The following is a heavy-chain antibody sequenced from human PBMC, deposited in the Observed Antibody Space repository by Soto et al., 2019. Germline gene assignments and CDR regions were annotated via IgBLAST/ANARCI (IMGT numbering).Heavy chain of an antibody. CDR3: AREGYTSSSIHSFLDS. V-gene: IGHV1-69*10. J-gene: IGHJ4*02. D-gene: IGHD6-6*01. CDR1: GVTFSSYG. Sequence: SVRVSCKASGVTFSSYGISWVRQAPGQGLEWMGRIIPFLGTTNYAQNFQDRLTVTADTSTNTAFMELSSLRSDDTAVYYCAREGYTSSSIHSFLDSWGQGTLVTVSS. CDR2: IIPFLGTT.